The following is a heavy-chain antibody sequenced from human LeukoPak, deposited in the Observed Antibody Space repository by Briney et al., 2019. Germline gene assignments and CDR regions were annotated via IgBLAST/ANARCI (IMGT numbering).Heavy chain of an antibody. CDR2: IYYSEST. CDR1: GGSISSYY. J-gene: IGHJ4*02. V-gene: IGHV4-59*01. D-gene: IGHD6-6*01. CDR3: ARDGSGGSSAALDY. Sequence: SETLSLTCTVSGGSISSYYWSWIRQPPGKGLEWIGYIYYSESTNYNPSPKSRATISVDKSKSQLSLKLSSVPAADPAVYYCARDGSGGSSAALDYWGQGALVTVSS.